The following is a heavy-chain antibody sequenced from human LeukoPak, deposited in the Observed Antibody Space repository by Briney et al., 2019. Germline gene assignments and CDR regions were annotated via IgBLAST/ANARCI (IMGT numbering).Heavy chain of an antibody. CDR2: ISWNSGSI. V-gene: IGHV3-9*01. D-gene: IGHD3-3*01. J-gene: IGHJ3*02. CDR1: GFTFDDYA. Sequence: GGSLRLSCAASGFTFDDYAMHWVRQAPGKGLEWVSGISWNSGSIGYADSVKGRFTISRDNAKSSLYLQMNSLRAEDTALYYCAKDSGDGYYPHDAFDIWGQGTMVTVSS. CDR3: AKDSGDGYYPHDAFDI.